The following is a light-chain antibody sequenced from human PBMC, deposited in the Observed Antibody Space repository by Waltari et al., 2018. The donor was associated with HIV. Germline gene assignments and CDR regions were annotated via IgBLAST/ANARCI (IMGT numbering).Light chain of an antibody. J-gene: IGKJ3*01. CDR3: QHYDGLPIA. CDR2: DAS. CDR1: QDIRNF. Sequence: DIQMTQSPSSLSASIGDRVTITCQASQDIRNFLNWYQQKPGKAPELLIHDASNLETGVPERFSGSGSGTNFTLTMSGLQPEDIATYFCQHYDGLPIAFGPGTKLEVK. V-gene: IGKV1-33*01.